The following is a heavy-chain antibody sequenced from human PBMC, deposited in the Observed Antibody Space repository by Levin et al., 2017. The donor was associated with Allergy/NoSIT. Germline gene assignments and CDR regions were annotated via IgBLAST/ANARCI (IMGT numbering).Heavy chain of an antibody. Sequence: KVSCKGSGYRFTSFWIAWVRQMPGKGLEWMGIIYADDSDTRYSPSFQGQVTFSADKSVSTAYLQWSSLKVSDTAMYYCARFSGRNYSMDVWGQGTTVSFSS. CDR2: IYADDSDT. CDR3: ARFSGRNYSMDV. V-gene: IGHV5-51*01. D-gene: IGHD7-27*01. J-gene: IGHJ6*02. CDR1: GYRFTSFW.